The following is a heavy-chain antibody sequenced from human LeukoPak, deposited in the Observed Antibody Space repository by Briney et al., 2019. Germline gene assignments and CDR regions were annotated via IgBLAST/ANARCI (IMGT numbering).Heavy chain of an antibody. D-gene: IGHD1-1*01. V-gene: IGHV3-66*03. J-gene: IGHJ4*02. CDR3: AKERQLEPFDC. CDR1: GFTVSSNY. CDR2: SWSSGSL. Sequence: GGSLRLSCAASGFTVSSNYMSWVRQAPGKGLEWVSGISWSSGSLGYADSVKGRFTVSRDNSKNTLYLQMNSLRADDTAVYYCAKERQLEPFDCWGQGTLVTVS.